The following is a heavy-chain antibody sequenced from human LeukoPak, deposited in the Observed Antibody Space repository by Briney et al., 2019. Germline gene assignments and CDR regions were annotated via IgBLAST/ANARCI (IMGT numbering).Heavy chain of an antibody. J-gene: IGHJ4*02. V-gene: IGHV3-66*02. CDR2: IYSGGST. D-gene: IGHD3-3*01. Sequence: GGSLRLSCAASGFTVSSKYMSWVRQAPGKGLEWGSVIYSGGSTYYSDSVTGRFTISRDNSKNTLYLQMNSLRAEDTAVYYCARGGYYDFWSGYQPFYFDYWGQGTLVTVSS. CDR3: ARGGYYDFWSGYQPFYFDY. CDR1: GFTVSSKY.